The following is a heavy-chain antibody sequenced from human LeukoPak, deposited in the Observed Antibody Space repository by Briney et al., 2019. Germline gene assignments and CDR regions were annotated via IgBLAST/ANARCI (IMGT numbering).Heavy chain of an antibody. J-gene: IGHJ3*01. CDR2: ITSSSGTT. V-gene: IGHV3-48*01. CDR1: GFTFSSYS. CDR3: ARDGGYCSSTNCYLGV. D-gene: IGHD2-2*01. Sequence: GGSLRLSCAASGFTFSSYSMNWVRQAPGKGLEWVSYITSSSGTTYYADSVMGRFTISRDNAKNSLYLQMNSLRAEDTAVYYCARDGGYCSSTNCYLGVWGQGTMVTVSS.